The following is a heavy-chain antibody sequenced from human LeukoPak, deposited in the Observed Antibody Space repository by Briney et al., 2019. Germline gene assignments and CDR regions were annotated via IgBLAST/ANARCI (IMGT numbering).Heavy chain of an antibody. CDR3: ATTTLGGSYPFDY. Sequence: GGSLRLSCAASGFTFSSYARHWVRQAPGKGLEWVAVISYDGSNKYYADSVKGRFTISRDNSKNTLYLQMNSLRAEDTAVYYCATTTLGGSYPFDYWGQGTLVTVSS. D-gene: IGHD1-26*01. J-gene: IGHJ4*02. V-gene: IGHV3-30-3*01. CDR2: ISYDGSNK. CDR1: GFTFSSYA.